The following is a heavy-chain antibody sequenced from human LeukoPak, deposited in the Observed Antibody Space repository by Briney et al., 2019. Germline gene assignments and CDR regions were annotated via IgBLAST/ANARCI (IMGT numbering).Heavy chain of an antibody. D-gene: IGHD5-18*01. CDR1: GFTFSSYG. Sequence: PGGSLRLSCAASGFTFSSYGMSWVRQAPGKGLEWVSAISGSGGSTYYADSVKGRFTISRDNSKNTLYLQMNSLRAEDTAVDYCAKLPRGYSYGYYFDYWGQGTLVTVSS. CDR3: AKLPRGYSYGYYFDY. CDR2: ISGSGGST. V-gene: IGHV3-23*01. J-gene: IGHJ4*02.